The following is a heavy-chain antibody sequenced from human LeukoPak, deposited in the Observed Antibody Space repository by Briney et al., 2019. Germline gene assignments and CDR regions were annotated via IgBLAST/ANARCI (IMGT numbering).Heavy chain of an antibody. CDR2: INHSGTT. CDR3: ARGLRRITMVRGVITGPKFDP. CDR1: GGSFSSSY. D-gene: IGHD3-10*01. V-gene: IGHV4-34*01. J-gene: IGHJ5*02. Sequence: SETLSLTCAVFGGSFSSSYWSWIRQPPGKGLEWIGEINHSGTTNYNPSFKSRATISVDTSKSHFSLDLRSVTAADTAVYYCARGLRRITMVRGVITGPKFDPWGQGTLVTVSS.